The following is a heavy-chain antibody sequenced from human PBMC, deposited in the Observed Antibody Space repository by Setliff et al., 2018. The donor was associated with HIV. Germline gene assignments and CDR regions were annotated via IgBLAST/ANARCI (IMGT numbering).Heavy chain of an antibody. Sequence: TLSLTCTVSGASISSGGYYWSWIRRHPGRGLEFIGYIYYTGNTYYSPSLESRVVISVDTSKNQFSLRLTSVTAADTAVYYCARVHDGWYADYWGQGTLVTVSS. D-gene: IGHD6-19*01. V-gene: IGHV4-31*03. CDR2: IYYTGNT. CDR3: ARVHDGWYADY. CDR1: GASISSGGYY. J-gene: IGHJ4*02.